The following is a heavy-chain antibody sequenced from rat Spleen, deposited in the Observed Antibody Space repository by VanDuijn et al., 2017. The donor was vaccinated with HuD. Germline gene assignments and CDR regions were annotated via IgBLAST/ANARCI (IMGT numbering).Heavy chain of an antibody. V-gene: IGHV2-1*01. D-gene: IGHD1-11*01. CDR3: ARSYGGYLPFAY. Sequence: QVQLKESGPGLVQSSQTLSLTCTVSGFSLNSYNVHWVRQPPGRGLEWMGGIWGDGSTDYNSTLKSRLSISRDTSKNQVFLKMNSLQTDDTVIYFCARSYGGYLPFAYWGQGTLVTVSS. CDR2: IWGDGST. CDR1: GFSLNSYN. J-gene: IGHJ3*01.